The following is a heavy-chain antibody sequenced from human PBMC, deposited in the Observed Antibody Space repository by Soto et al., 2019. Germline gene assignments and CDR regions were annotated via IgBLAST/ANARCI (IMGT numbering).Heavy chain of an antibody. J-gene: IGHJ6*02. D-gene: IGHD2-21*02. CDR3: ARDTPLPYGGNSYYYYGMDV. CDR1: GFTFSDYY. V-gene: IGHV3-11*06. Sequence: GGSLRLSCAASGFTFSDYYMSWIRQAPGKGLEWVSYISSSSSYTNYADSVKGRFTISRDNAKNSLYLQMNSLRAEDTAVYYCARDTPLPYGGNSYYYYGMDVWGQGTTVTVSS. CDR2: ISSSSSYT.